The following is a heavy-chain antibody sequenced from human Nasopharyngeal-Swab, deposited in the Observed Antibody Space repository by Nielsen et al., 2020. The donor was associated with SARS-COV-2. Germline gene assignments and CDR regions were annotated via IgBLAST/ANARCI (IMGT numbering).Heavy chain of an antibody. CDR1: GFTFSDYY. D-gene: IGHD5-12*01. Sequence: GESLTISCAASGFTFSDYYMSWFRQAPGKGLEWVSYISSSGTSTHYADSVKGRFTISRDNAKNSLYLQMNSLRAEDTAVYVCARSMAVATGLPGHWGHGTLVTVSS. CDR3: ARSMAVATGLPGH. V-gene: IGHV3-11*04. J-gene: IGHJ4*01. CDR2: ISSSGTST.